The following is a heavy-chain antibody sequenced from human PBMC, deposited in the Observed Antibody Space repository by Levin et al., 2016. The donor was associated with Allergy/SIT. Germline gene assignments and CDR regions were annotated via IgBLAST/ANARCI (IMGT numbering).Heavy chain of an antibody. CDR1: GDTLTEIS. V-gene: IGHV1-24*01. CDR3: ASLEHVGTS. CDR2: FDPEDGEA. Sequence: ASVKVSCKVSGDTLTEISMHWMRQAPGKGPEWMGGFDPEDGEAVYAGRFQGRFAMTEDTSTNTAYMELSGLTSEDTAVYYCASLEHVGTSWGQGTQVTVSA. D-gene: IGHD1/OR15-1a*01. J-gene: IGHJ4*02.